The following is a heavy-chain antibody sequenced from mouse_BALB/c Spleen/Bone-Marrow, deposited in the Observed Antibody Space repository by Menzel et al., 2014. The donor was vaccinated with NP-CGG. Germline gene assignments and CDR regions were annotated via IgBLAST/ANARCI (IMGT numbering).Heavy chain of an antibody. CDR2: IDPANGNT. J-gene: IGHJ2*01. V-gene: IGHV14-3*02. D-gene: IGHD1-2*01. CDR3: ARYRLGTYFDY. CDR1: GFNIKDTY. Sequence: EVKLVESGAELVKPGASVKLSCTASGFNIKDTYMHWVKQRPEQGLEWIGRIDPANGNTKYDLKFQGKATITADTSSNTAYLQLSSLTSEDTAVYYCARYRLGTYFDYWGQGTTLTVSS.